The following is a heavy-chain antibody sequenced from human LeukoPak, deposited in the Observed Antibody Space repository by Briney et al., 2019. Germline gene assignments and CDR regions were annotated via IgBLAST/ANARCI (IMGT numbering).Heavy chain of an antibody. V-gene: IGHV1-69*05. CDR1: GGTFTSYA. D-gene: IGHD4-17*01. CDR3: ARLGYGTDAGDDFDY. CDR2: IIPIFGTA. Sequence: ASVKVSCKASGGTFTSYAISWVRQAPGQGLEWMGGIIPIFGTANYAQKFQGRVTITTDKYTSTAYMGLSSVGSEDAAVYCCARLGYGTDAGDDFDYWGQGTLVTVSS. J-gene: IGHJ4*02.